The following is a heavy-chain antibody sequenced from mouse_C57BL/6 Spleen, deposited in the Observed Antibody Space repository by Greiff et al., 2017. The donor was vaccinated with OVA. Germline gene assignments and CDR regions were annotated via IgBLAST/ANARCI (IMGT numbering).Heavy chain of an antibody. CDR2: LHPSDSDT. V-gene: IGHV1-74*01. J-gene: IGHJ1*03. D-gene: IGHD1-1*01. Sequence: QVQLQQPGAELVKPGASVKVSCKASGYTFTSYWMHWVKQRPGQGLEWIGRLHPSDSDTNYNQKFKGKATLTVDKSSSTAYMQLSSLTSEDSAVYYCAILHYYGLDWYFDVWGTGTTVTVSS. CDR3: AILHYYGLDWYFDV. CDR1: GYTFTSYW.